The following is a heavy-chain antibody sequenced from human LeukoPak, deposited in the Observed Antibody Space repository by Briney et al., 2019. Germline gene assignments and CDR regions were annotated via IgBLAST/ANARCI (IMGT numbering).Heavy chain of an antibody. Sequence: SETLSLTCTVSGVSISSTTYYWGWVWQPPGKGLEWIGNIYYSGSTYYNPTLKSRVTISVDTSKNQFSLNLSSVSAADTAVYYCARGFQWRDSWGQGTLVTVSS. V-gene: IGHV4-39*01. D-gene: IGHD6-19*01. CDR3: ARGFQWRDS. CDR1: GVSISSTTYY. CDR2: IYYSGST. J-gene: IGHJ4*02.